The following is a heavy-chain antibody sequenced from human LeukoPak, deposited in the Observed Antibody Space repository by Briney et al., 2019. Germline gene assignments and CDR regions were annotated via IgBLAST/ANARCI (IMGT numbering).Heavy chain of an antibody. CDR3: ARRYCSGGSCYTRYYGMDV. J-gene: IGHJ6*02. V-gene: IGHV3-23*01. CDR2: ISGSGVST. D-gene: IGHD2-15*01. CDR1: GFTFSDYY. Sequence: GGSLRLSCAASGFTFSDYYMSWIRQAPGKGLEWVSSISGSGVSTYCADSVKGRFTISRDNSKNTLYLQMNSLRAEDTAVYYCARRYCSGGSCYTRYYGMDVWGQGSTVTVSS.